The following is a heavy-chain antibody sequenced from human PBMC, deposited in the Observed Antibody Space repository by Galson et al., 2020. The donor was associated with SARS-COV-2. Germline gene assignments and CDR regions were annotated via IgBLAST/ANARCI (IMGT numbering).Heavy chain of an antibody. V-gene: IGHV1-2*02. D-gene: IGHD3-10*01. Sequence: ASVKVSCKASGYTLTDYFMHWVRQAPGQGLEWMGWINPNSGGTHYVQKFQGRVTMTRDTSITTVYMELSRLRSDDTALYYCARDLRLYDASVGSDYWGQGTLVTVSS. CDR2: INPNSGGT. CDR3: ARDLRLYDASVGSDY. J-gene: IGHJ4*02. CDR1: GYTLTDYF.